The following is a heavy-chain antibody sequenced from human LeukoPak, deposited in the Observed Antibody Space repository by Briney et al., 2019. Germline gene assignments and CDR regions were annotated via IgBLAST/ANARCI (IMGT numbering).Heavy chain of an antibody. CDR2: ISYDGSNK. CDR1: GFTFSSYA. D-gene: IGHD1-26*01. CDR3: ARGLGASGSYDWGFDY. V-gene: IGHV3-30-3*01. Sequence: GGSLRLSCAASGFTFSSYAMHWVRQAPGKGLEWVAVISYDGSNKYYADSVKGRFTISRDNSKNTLYLQMNSLRAEDTAVYYCARGLGASGSYDWGFDYWGQGTLVTVSS. J-gene: IGHJ4*02.